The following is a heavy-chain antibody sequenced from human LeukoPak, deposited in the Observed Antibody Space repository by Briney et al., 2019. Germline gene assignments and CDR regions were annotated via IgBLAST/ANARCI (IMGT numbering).Heavy chain of an antibody. J-gene: IGHJ4*02. CDR3: AREDSSGYYYFDY. CDR2: ISYDGSNK. V-gene: IGHV3-30*01. D-gene: IGHD3-22*01. Sequence: GGSLRLSCAASRFTFSSYAMHWVRQAPGKGLEWVAVISYDGSNKYYADSVKGRFTISRDNSKNTLYLQMNSLRAEDTAVYYCAREDSSGYYYFDYWGQGTLVTVSS. CDR1: RFTFSSYA.